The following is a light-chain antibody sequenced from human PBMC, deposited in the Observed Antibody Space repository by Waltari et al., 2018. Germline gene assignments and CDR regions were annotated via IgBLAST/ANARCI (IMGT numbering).Light chain of an antibody. Sequence: EALLTQSPLSLPVTPGQPASISCRASQSLVFSDGNTYLNLFHQRPGQPPRRLIYKVSNRDSGVPYRFRGSGSGTHFTLNISRVESEDIGVYYCMQGTQWPWTFGQGTKVEIK. V-gene: IGKV2-30*01. CDR3: MQGTQWPWT. CDR2: KVS. J-gene: IGKJ1*01. CDR1: QSLVFSDGNTY.